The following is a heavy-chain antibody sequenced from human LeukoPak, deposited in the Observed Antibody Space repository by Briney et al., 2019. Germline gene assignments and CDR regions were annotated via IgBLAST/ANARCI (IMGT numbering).Heavy chain of an antibody. CDR2: IKQDGSEK. V-gene: IGHV3-7*01. J-gene: IGHJ5*02. CDR1: GFTFSSYW. Sequence: GGSLRLSCAASGFTFSSYWMSWVRQAPGKGLEWVANIKQDGSEKYYVDSVKGRFTISRDNAKNSLYLQMNSLTAEDTAVYYCPRDRYSSRWYRWFAPWGQGTLVSVSS. D-gene: IGHD6-13*01. CDR3: PRDRYSSRWYRWFAP.